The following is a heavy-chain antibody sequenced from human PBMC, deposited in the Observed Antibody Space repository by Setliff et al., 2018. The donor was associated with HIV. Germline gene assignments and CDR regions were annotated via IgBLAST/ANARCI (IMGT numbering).Heavy chain of an antibody. J-gene: IGHJ4*02. CDR1: GFIFRNYW. CDR3: AKPTTVVTSYYFDS. D-gene: IGHD4-17*01. CDR2: INDDGTNT. V-gene: IGHV3-74*01. Sequence: PGGSLRLSCTTFGFIFRNYWMHWVRQAPGKGLEWVSRINDDGTNTTYADSVKGRFTISRDNAKNTLYLQLNSLGAEDTAVYYCAKPTTVVTSYYFDSWGQGTQVTVSS.